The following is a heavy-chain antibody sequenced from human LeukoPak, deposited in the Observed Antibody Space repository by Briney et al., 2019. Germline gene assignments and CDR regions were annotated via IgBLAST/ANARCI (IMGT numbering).Heavy chain of an antibody. V-gene: IGHV3-73*01. D-gene: IGHD1-26*01. CDR1: GFTFCGSA. CDR3: TSGSYSSVRY. CDR2: IRSKANSYAT. Sequence: GGSLRLSCAASGFTFCGSAMHWVRQASGKGLEWVGRIRSKANSYATAYAASVKGRFTISRDDSKNTAYLQMNSLKAEDTAVYYCTSGSYSSVRYWGQGTLVTVSS. J-gene: IGHJ4*02.